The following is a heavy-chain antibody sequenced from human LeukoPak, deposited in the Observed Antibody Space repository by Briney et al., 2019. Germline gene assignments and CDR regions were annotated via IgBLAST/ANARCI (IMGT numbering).Heavy chain of an antibody. CDR1: GGTFSSYA. Sequence: ASVKVSCKASGGTFSSYAISWVRQAPGQGLESMGGIIPIFGTANYAQKFQGRVTITTDESTSTAYMGLSSLRSEDTAVYYCARNGPPCSSTSFYTMSYYYYYMDVWGKGTTVTVSS. D-gene: IGHD2-2*02. V-gene: IGHV1-69*05. CDR2: IIPIFGTA. J-gene: IGHJ6*03. CDR3: ARNGPPCSSTSFYTMSYYYYYMDV.